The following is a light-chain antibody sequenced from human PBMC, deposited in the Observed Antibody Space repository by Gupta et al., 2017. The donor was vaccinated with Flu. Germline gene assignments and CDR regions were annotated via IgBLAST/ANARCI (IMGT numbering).Light chain of an antibody. CDR3: GTWDSSLSVWV. CDR1: SSNIGNNY. Sequence: QSVLTQPPSVSAAPGQKVTISCSGSSSNIGNNYVSWYQQLPGTAPKLLSYDNNKRPSGIPDRFSGSKSGTSATLGITGLQTGDEADYYCGTWDSSLSVWVFGGGTKLTAL. J-gene: IGLJ3*02. V-gene: IGLV1-51*01. CDR2: DNN.